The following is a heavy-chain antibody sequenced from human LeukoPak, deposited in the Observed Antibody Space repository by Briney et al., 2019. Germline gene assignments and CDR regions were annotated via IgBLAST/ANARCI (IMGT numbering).Heavy chain of an antibody. D-gene: IGHD3-16*01. J-gene: IGHJ4*02. CDR1: GCTISSDDYY. V-gene: IGHV4-30-4*01. CDR3: ARRRGDNKTYYFDY. Sequence: PSQTLSLTCTVSGCTISSDDYYWSWIRQPPEGGLEWIGYIYYSGSTYYNPSLRSRLSISVDTSKNQFSLKLSSVTAADTAVYYCARRRGDNKTYYFDYWGQGTLVTVSS. CDR2: IYYSGST.